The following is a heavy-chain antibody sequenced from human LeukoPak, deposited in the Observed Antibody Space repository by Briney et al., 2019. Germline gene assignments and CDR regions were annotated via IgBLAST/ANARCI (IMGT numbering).Heavy chain of an antibody. CDR3: ARGTPKYMVRGVSVPFDY. D-gene: IGHD3-10*01. V-gene: IGHV3-30*04. Sequence: PGRSLRLSCAASGFTFSSYAMHWVRQAPGKGLEWVAVISYDGSNKYYADSVKGRFTISRDNSKNTLYLQMNSLRAEDTAVYYCARGTPKYMVRGVSVPFDYWGQGTLVTVSS. CDR2: ISYDGSNK. CDR1: GFTFSSYA. J-gene: IGHJ4*02.